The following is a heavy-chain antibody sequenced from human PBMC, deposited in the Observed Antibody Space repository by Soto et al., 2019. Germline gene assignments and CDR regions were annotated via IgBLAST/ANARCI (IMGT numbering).Heavy chain of an antibody. J-gene: IGHJ4*02. CDR2: IKQDGSEK. D-gene: IGHD2-21*02. CDR3: ARGRQPSYCGGDCY. V-gene: IGHV3-7*05. Sequence: GGSLRLSCAASGFTFSSYWMSWVRQAPGKGLEWVANIKQDGSEKYYVDSVKGRFTISRDNAKNSLHLQMNSLRVEDTAVYYCARGRQPSYCGGDCYWGQGTLVTVSS. CDR1: GFTFSSYW.